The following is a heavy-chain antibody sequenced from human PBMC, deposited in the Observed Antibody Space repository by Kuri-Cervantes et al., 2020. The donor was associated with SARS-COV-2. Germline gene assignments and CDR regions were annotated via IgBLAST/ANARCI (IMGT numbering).Heavy chain of an antibody. CDR3: ASELLWYFDL. D-gene: IGHD1-26*01. CDR2: ISYDGSNK. Sequence: GESLKISCEASGFTFENHWMSWVRQAPGKGLEWVAVISYDGSNKYYADSVKGRFTISRDNSKDTLYLQMNSLGAEDTAVYYCASELLWYFDLWGRGTLVTVSS. CDR1: GFTFENHW. J-gene: IGHJ2*01. V-gene: IGHV3-30*03.